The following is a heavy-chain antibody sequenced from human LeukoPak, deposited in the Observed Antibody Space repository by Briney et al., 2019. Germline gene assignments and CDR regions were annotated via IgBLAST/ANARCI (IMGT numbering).Heavy chain of an antibody. CDR1: GLTVSSYA. J-gene: IGHJ4*01. D-gene: IGHD3-10*01. Sequence: GGSLRLSCGASGLTVSSYAMSWVRQAPGAGLEWVSTIIGSAANTYYADSVKGRFTISRDDSKNTVYLQMNSLRAEDTAVYSCAKYTSGTSYRGLDQWGHGTLVTVSS. CDR2: IIGSAANT. V-gene: IGHV3-23*01. CDR3: AKYTSGTSYRGLDQ.